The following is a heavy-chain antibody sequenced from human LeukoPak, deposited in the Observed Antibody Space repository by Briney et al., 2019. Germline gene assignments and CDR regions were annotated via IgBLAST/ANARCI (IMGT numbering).Heavy chain of an antibody. CDR3: ARRRLHPSWFDP. V-gene: IGHV1-3*01. CDR2: INAGNGNT. CDR1: GYTFTSYA. Sequence: ASVKVSCKASGYTFTSYAMHWVRQAPGQRLEWMGWINAGNGNTKYSQKFQGRVTITRDTSASTAYMELSSLRSEDTAMYYCARRRLHPSWFDPWGQGTLVTVSS. D-gene: IGHD4-11*01. J-gene: IGHJ5*02.